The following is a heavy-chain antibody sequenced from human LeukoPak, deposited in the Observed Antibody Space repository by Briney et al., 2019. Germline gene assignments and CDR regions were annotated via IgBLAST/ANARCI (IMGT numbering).Heavy chain of an antibody. CDR1: GFSFSSYS. V-gene: IGHV3-48*01. J-gene: IGHJ4*02. CDR3: ARDYLYAFDY. D-gene: IGHD2-2*01. Sequence: GGSLRLSCAASGFSFSSYSMNWVRQAPGKGLEWVSYISGSGNAIHYTDSVKGRFTISRDNAKNALYLQMNSLRAEDTAVYFCARDYLYAFDYWGQETLVTVS. CDR2: ISGSGNAI.